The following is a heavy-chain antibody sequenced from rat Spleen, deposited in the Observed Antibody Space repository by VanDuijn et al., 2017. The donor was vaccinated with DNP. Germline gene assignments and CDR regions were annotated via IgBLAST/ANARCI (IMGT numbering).Heavy chain of an antibody. D-gene: IGHD1-4*01. J-gene: IGHJ4*01. CDR3: ARGDYGSNRYAMDA. CDR2: ITSSGGYT. Sequence: EVQLVESGGGLVQPGNSLKLSCAASGFTFSDYAMAWVRQSPKKGLEWVASITSSGGYTYYPDSVKGRFTVSRDNGKNTLYLQMNSLRSEDTATYYCARGDYGSNRYAMDAWGQGTSVTVSS. V-gene: IGHV5S23*01. CDR1: GFTFSDYA.